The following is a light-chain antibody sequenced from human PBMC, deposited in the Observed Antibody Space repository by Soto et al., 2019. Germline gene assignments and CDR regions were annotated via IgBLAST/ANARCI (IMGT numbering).Light chain of an antibody. V-gene: IGKV2-30*02. CDR3: MQGTHWPIT. J-gene: IGKJ5*01. Sequence: DVVMTQSPLSRPVTLGQPASISCRSSQSLVHSDGIAYFSWFQQRPGRSPRRLIYKVSNRDSGVPARFSGSGSGTDFALKISRVEAEDVGVYYCMQGTHWPITFGQGTRLEIK. CDR1: QSLVHSDGIAY. CDR2: KVS.